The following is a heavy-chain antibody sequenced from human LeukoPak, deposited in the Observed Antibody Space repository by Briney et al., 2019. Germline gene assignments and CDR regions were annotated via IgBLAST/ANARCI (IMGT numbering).Heavy chain of an antibody. J-gene: IGHJ3*02. CDR1: GGSISSYY. Sequence: SETLSLTCTVSGGSISSYYWSWIRQPPGKGLEWLGYIYYSGSTNYNPSLKSRVTISVDTSKNQFSLKLSSVTAADTAVYYCARESAVPAATDVFDIWGQGTMVTVSS. D-gene: IGHD2-2*01. V-gene: IGHV4-59*01. CDR2: IYYSGST. CDR3: ARESAVPAATDVFDI.